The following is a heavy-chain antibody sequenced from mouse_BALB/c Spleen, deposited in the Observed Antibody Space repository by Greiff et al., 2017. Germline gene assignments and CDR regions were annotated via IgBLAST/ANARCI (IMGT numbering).Heavy chain of an antibody. CDR1: GFTFSSYA. Sequence: EVKVVESGGGLVKPGGSLKLSCAASGFTFSSYAMSWVRQTPEKRLEWVASISSGGSTYYPDSVKGRFTISRDNARNILYLQMSSLRSEDTAMYYCARGYGYDYFDYWGQGTTLTVSS. D-gene: IGHD2-2*01. V-gene: IGHV5-6-5*01. J-gene: IGHJ2*01. CDR2: ISSGGST. CDR3: ARGYGYDYFDY.